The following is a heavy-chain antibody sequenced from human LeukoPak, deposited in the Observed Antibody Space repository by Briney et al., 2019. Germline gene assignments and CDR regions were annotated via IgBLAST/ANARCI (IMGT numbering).Heavy chain of an antibody. CDR1: GDSVSSNSAV. Sequence: SQTLSLTCVNSGDSVSSNSAVWNWIRQSPSRGLEWLGRTFYRSKWKSDYAVSVRGRITIDPDTSKNQFSLQLNSVTPDDTAVYYCARGLFRKGYDSWGQGTLVTVSS. D-gene: IGHD5-12*01. CDR2: TFYRSKWKS. V-gene: IGHV6-1*01. CDR3: ARGLFRKGYDS. J-gene: IGHJ5*02.